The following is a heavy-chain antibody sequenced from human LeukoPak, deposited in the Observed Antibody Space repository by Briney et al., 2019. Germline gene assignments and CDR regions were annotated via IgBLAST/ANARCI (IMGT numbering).Heavy chain of an antibody. D-gene: IGHD3-22*01. Sequence: SETLSLTCTVSGDSITDFSWTWIRQTAGKGLEWIGEVLSGGNTDFNPSLRSRVAMSIDTSKSQVALRLSSVAAADTGVYFCVRGTYFYDVSGYFAYWGRGTQVIVSS. CDR1: GDSITDFS. V-gene: IGHV4-4*07. J-gene: IGHJ4*02. CDR2: VLSGGNT. CDR3: VRGTYFYDVSGYFAY.